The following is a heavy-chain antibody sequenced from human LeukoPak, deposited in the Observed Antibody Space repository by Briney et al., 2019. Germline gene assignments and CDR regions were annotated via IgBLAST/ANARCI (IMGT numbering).Heavy chain of an antibody. CDR1: GFTFSSYG. J-gene: IGHJ4*02. V-gene: IGHV3-33*01. Sequence: GGSLRLSCAASGFTFSSYGMHWVRQAPGKGLEWVAVIWYDGSNKYYADSVKGRFTISRDNSKNTLYLQMNSLRAEDTAVYYCARYSSSSWYTFDYWGRGTLVTVSS. CDR2: IWYDGSNK. D-gene: IGHD6-13*01. CDR3: ARYSSSSWYTFDY.